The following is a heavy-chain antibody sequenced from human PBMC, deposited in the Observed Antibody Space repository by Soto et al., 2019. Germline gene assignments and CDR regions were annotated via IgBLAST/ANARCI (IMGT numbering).Heavy chain of an antibody. V-gene: IGHV3-23*01. D-gene: IGHD2-15*01. CDR1: GFTFSSYA. Sequence: GGSLRLSCAASGFTFSSYAMSWVRQAPGKGLEWVSTISGSGGGIYYADSVKGRFTISRDNSKNTLDLQMNSLRAEDTAVYYCAERNLVVRPPFDDWGQGTLVTVSS. CDR2: ISGSGGGI. J-gene: IGHJ4*02. CDR3: AERNLVVRPPFDD.